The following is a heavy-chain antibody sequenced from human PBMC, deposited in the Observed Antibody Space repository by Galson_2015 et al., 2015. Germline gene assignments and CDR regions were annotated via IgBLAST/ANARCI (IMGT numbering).Heavy chain of an antibody. J-gene: IGHJ4*02. D-gene: IGHD3-16*01. CDR3: VRWGEDRALDY. V-gene: IGHV3-33*01. CDR1: EFTFRNNG. Sequence: SLRLSCAASEFTFRNNGMYWVRQAPGKGLEWVAVIWYDGSNKYYADSVKGRFTISRDNSKDTLYLEMNSLRAEDTAVYYCVRWGEDRALDYWGQGTLVTVSS. CDR2: IWYDGSNK.